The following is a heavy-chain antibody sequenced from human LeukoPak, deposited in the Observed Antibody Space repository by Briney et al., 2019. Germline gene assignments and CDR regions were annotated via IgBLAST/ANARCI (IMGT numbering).Heavy chain of an antibody. J-gene: IGHJ4*02. CDR3: AKGSSGWPEVGWGIDY. Sequence: GGSLRLSCAASGFTFGSYSLNRVRQAPGKGLEWVSAISGSGGGVYYADSVKGLFTISRDNSKNTLYLQMNSLRADDTALYYCAKGSSGWPEVGWGIDYWGQGTLVTVSS. CDR1: GFTFGSYS. V-gene: IGHV3-23*01. CDR2: ISGSGGGV. D-gene: IGHD6-19*01.